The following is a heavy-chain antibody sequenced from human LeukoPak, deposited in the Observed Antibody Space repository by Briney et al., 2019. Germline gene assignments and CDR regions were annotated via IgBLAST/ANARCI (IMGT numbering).Heavy chain of an antibody. CDR3: ARDHGGGEVPAAKGDAFDI. Sequence: SGTLSLTCAVSGGSISSSNWWSWVRQPPGKGLEWIGEIYHSGSTNYNPSLKSRVTISVDTSKNQFSLKLSSVTAADTAVYYCARDHGGGEVPAAKGDAFDIWGQGTMVTVSS. CDR2: IYHSGST. D-gene: IGHD2-2*01. J-gene: IGHJ3*02. CDR1: GGSISSSNW. V-gene: IGHV4-4*02.